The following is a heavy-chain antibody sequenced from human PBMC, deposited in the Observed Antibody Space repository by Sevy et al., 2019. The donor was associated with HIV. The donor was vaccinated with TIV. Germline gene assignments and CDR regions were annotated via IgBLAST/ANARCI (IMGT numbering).Heavy chain of an antibody. CDR1: GGTFSSYA. D-gene: IGHD4-17*01. Sequence: ASVKVSCKASGGTFSSYAISWVRHAPGQGLEWMGRIIPILGIANYAQKFQGRVTITADKSTSTAYMELSCLRSEDTAVYYCARGGSYGDYASGYWGQGTLVTVSS. CDR2: IIPILGIA. V-gene: IGHV1-69*04. CDR3: ARGGSYGDYASGY. J-gene: IGHJ4*02.